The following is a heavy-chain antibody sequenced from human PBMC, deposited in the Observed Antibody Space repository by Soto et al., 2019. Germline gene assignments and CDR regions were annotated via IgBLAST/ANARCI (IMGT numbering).Heavy chain of an antibody. CDR3: ARGRDSSSWYSNYFDY. CDR2: IHGGGNSA. Sequence: GGSLRLSCAASGFTFSGYAMSWVRQAPGKGLEWVSVIHGGGNSAYYADSVKGRFTISRDNSKNTLYLQMNSLRAEDTAVYYCARGRDSSSWYSNYFDYWGQGTLVTVSS. CDR1: GFTFSGYA. J-gene: IGHJ4*02. V-gene: IGHV3-23*01. D-gene: IGHD6-13*01.